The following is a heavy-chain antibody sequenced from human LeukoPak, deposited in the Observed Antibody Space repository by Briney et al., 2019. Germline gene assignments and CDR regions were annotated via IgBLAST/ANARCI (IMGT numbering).Heavy chain of an antibody. CDR2: IYYSGST. V-gene: IGHV4-39*07. Sequence: SETLSLTCTVSGGSISSSSYYWGWIRQPPGKGLEWIGSIYYSGSTYYNPSLKSRVTISVDTSKNQFSLKLSSVTAADTAVYYCARRVTMVRGVIGDAFDIWGQGTMVTVSS. CDR1: GGSISSSSYY. CDR3: ARRVTMVRGVIGDAFDI. D-gene: IGHD3-10*01. J-gene: IGHJ3*02.